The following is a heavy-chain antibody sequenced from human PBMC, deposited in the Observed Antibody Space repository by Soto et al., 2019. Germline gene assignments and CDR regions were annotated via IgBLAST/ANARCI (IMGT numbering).Heavy chain of an antibody. CDR3: ARELVVATINYYYGMDV. Sequence: GGSLRLSCAASGFTFSSYAMHWVRQAPGKGLEWVAVISYDGSNKYYADSVKGRFTISRDNSKNTLYLQMNSLRAGDTAVYYCARELVVATINYYYGMDVWGQGTTVTVSS. J-gene: IGHJ6*02. D-gene: IGHD5-12*01. CDR2: ISYDGSNK. CDR1: GFTFSSYA. V-gene: IGHV3-30-3*01.